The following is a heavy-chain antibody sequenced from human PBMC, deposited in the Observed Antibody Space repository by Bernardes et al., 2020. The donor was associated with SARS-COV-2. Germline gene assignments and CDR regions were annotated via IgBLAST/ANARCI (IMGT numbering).Heavy chain of an antibody. D-gene: IGHD1-1*01. CDR3: ARVTTFGRYAMDV. V-gene: IGHV3-48*01. Sequence: SVKGRFTISRDNAKNSLYLQMNSLRAEDTAVYYCARVTTFGRYAMDVWGQGATVTVSS. J-gene: IGHJ6*02.